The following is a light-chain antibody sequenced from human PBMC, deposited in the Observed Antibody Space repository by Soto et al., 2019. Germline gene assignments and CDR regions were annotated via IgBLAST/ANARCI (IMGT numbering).Light chain of an antibody. V-gene: IGKV1-9*01. CDR3: QQVNTYT. CDR2: APS. CDR1: LGISTY. J-gene: IGKJ3*01. Sequence: DIQLTQSPSFLSASVGDRVTITCRASLGISTYLAWYQQKPGKAPNLLIYAPSTLQSGVPSRFSGSGSGTEFTLTISSLQPEDFATYYCQQVNTYTFGPGTKVDIK.